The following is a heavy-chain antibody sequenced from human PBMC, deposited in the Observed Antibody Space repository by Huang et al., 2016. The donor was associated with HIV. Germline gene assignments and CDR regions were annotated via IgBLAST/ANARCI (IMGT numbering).Heavy chain of an antibody. D-gene: IGHD3-22*01. J-gene: IGHJ4*02. CDR3: ARARGYYDSSVSYYFDY. V-gene: IGHV1-69*13. Sequence: QVQLVQSGAEVKKPGSSVKVSCKASGGTFSSYSISWVRHAPGQGLEWMVGIIPIFGTANYAQKFQGRITITADESTSTAYMELSSLRSEDTAVYYCARARGYYDSSVSYYFDYWGQGTLVTVSS. CDR1: GGTFSSYS. CDR2: IIPIFGTA.